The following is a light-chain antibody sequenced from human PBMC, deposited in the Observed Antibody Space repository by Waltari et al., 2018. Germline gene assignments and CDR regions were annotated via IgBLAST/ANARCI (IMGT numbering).Light chain of an antibody. J-gene: IGLJ7*01. V-gene: IGLV1-51*02. Sequence: QSGLTQPPSLSAAPGQKVTISCSGTSSNIGNNYVAWYQQIPGTVPKLLIYENYKRPSGVPDRFSGSRSGTSATLFITGLLTGDEADYYCGTWDSSLSGAVFGGGTHLTVL. CDR2: ENY. CDR1: SSNIGNNY. CDR3: GTWDSSLSGAV.